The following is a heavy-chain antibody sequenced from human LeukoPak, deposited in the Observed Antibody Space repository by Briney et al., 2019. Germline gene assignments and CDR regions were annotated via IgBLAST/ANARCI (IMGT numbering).Heavy chain of an antibody. V-gene: IGHV3-23*01. D-gene: IGHD4-17*01. Sequence: GGSLRLSCAASGFTFINYAMSWVRQAPGKGLEWVSGISGGTGTPFYADSVKGRFTISRDNSKNTLYLQMSSLRGEDTAVYFCAKRRTTVITMDYFDYWGQGTLVTVSS. CDR1: GFTFINYA. CDR2: ISGGTGTP. J-gene: IGHJ4*02. CDR3: AKRRTTVITMDYFDY.